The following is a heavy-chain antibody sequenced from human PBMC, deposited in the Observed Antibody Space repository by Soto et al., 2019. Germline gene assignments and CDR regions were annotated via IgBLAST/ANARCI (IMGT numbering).Heavy chain of an antibody. CDR3: ARGLGISASYYYGMDV. V-gene: IGHV4-39*01. CDR2: IYYSGGT. J-gene: IGHJ6*02. Sequence: SETLSLPCPVPGGSISSSSHYWGWIRQPPGKGLEWIGSIYYSGGTYYNPSLKSRVTISGDTSKNQFSLKLSSVTAADTAVYYCARGLGISASYYYGMDVWGQGTTVTVSS. D-gene: IGHD6-13*01. CDR1: GGSISSSSHY.